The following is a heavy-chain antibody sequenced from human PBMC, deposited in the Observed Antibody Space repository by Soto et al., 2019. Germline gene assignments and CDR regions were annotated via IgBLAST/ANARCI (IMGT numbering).Heavy chain of an antibody. CDR2: IIPIFGTA. CDR1: GGTFSSYA. V-gene: IGHV1-69*13. Sequence: SVKVSCKASGGTFSSYAISWVRQAPGQGLEWMGGIIPIFGTANYAQKFQGRVTITADESTTTAYMELSSLRSEDTAVYYCARAGLEPGHFDYWGQGTLVTVSS. J-gene: IGHJ4*02. D-gene: IGHD1-1*01. CDR3: ARAGLEPGHFDY.